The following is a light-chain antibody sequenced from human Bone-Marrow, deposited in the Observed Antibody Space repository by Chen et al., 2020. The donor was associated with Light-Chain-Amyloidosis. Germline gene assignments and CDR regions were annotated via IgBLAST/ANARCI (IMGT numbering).Light chain of an antibody. CDR1: DLPTKY. J-gene: IGLJ2*01. CDR2: RDT. CDR3: QSADSSGTYEVI. Sequence: SYELTQPTSVSVSPGQTARITCSGDDLPTKYAYWYQQKPGQAPVLVIHRDTERPSGISERFSGSSSGTTATLTISGVQAEDEADYLCQSADSSGTYEVIFGGGTKLTVL. V-gene: IGLV3-25*03.